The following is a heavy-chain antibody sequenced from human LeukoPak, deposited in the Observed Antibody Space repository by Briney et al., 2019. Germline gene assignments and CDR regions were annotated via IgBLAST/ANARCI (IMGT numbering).Heavy chain of an antibody. V-gene: IGHV3-23*01. CDR2: ISDRGGRT. CDR3: AKRGVVIRVILVGFHKEAYYFDS. Sequence: GGSLRLSCAVSGITLSNYGMSWVRQAPGKGLECVAGISDRGGRTNYADSVKGRFTISRDNPKNTLYLQMNRLRAEDTAVYFCAKRGVVIRVILVGFHKEAYYFDSWGQGALVTVSS. J-gene: IGHJ4*02. D-gene: IGHD3-22*01. CDR1: GITLSNYG.